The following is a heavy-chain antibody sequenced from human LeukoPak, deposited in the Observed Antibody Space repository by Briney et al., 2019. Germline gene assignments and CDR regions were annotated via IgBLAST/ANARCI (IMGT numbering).Heavy chain of an antibody. CDR3: ARDIAVAGTTLDY. D-gene: IGHD6-19*01. CDR2: IIPIFGTA. J-gene: IGHJ4*02. CDR1: GGTFSSYA. V-gene: IGHV1-69*01. Sequence: ASVTVSCKASGGTFSSYAISWVRQAPGQGLEWMGGIIPIFGTANYAQKFQGRVTITADESTSTAYMELSSLRSEDTAVYYCARDIAVAGTTLDYWGQGTLVTVSS.